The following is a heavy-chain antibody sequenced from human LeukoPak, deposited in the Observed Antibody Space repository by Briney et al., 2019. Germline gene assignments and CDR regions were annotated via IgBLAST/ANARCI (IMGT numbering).Heavy chain of an antibody. V-gene: IGHV3-48*04. Sequence: TGGSLRLSCAASGFTFSSYSMNWVRQAPGKGLEWVSYISSSSTIYYADSVKGRFTISRDNAKNTLYLQMNSLRAEDTAVYYCARGLLQDYWGQGTLVTVSS. CDR2: ISSSSTI. CDR3: ARGLLQDY. J-gene: IGHJ4*02. CDR1: GFTFSSYS.